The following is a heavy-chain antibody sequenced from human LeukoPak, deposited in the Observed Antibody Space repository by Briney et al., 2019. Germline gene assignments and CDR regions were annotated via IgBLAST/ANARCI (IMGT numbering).Heavy chain of an antibody. CDR3: ARARYVNSFYAFDI. CDR2: LSKSGNT. Sequence: SETLSLTCTVSGGSISSYYWSWIRLPPGKGMGWIGSLSKSGNTNYSPSLKSRVTIFGDTSKNQFFLKLSSVTAADTAVYYCARARYVNSFYAFDIWGQGTLVTVSS. CDR1: GGSISSYY. V-gene: IGHV4-59*01. D-gene: IGHD3-9*01. J-gene: IGHJ3*02.